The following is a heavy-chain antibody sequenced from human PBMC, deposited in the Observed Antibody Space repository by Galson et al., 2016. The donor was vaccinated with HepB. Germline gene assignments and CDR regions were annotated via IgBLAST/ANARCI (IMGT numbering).Heavy chain of an antibody. V-gene: IGHV3-23*01. D-gene: IGHD6-19*01. J-gene: IGHJ3*02. CDR3: AKSQPGYSSGWYTLPIDAFDI. CDR1: GFTFSTYA. Sequence: SLRLSCAASGFTFSTYAMSWVRQAPGKGLEWVSAISGSGAGTYYADSVKGRFTISRDNSKNTLYLQMSSLRAEDTAVYYCAKSQPGYSSGWYTLPIDAFDIWGQGTMVTVSS. CDR2: ISGSGAGT.